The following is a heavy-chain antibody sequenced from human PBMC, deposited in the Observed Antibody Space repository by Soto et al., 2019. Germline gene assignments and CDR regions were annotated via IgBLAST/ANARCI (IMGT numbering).Heavy chain of an antibody. CDR3: ARDRSLRFLEWLPSRDYYYYGMDV. J-gene: IGHJ6*02. CDR2: TYYRSKWYN. Sequence: PSQTLSLTCAISGDSVSSNSAAWNWIRQSPSRGLEWLGRTYYRSKWYNDYAVSVKSRITINPDTSKNQFSLQLNSVTPEDTAVYYCARDRSLRFLEWLPSRDYYYYGMDVWCQGTTVTVSS. V-gene: IGHV6-1*01. D-gene: IGHD3-3*01. CDR1: GDSVSSNSAA.